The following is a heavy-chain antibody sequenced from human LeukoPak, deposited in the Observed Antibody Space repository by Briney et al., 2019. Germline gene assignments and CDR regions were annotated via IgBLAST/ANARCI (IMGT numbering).Heavy chain of an antibody. V-gene: IGHV3-7*01. Sequence: GGSLRLSCAASGFTFSSYWMSWVRQAPGKGLEWVANIKQDGSETYYVDSVKGRFTISRDNAKNSLYLQMNSLRAEDTAVYYCARDNRGDYDWYYYYYMDVWGKGTTVTVSS. J-gene: IGHJ6*03. CDR1: GFTFSSYW. CDR2: IKQDGSET. D-gene: IGHD4-17*01. CDR3: ARDNRGDYDWYYYYYMDV.